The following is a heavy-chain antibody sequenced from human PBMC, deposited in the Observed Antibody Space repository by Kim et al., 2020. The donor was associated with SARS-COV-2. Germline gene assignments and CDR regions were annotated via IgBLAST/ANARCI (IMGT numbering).Heavy chain of an antibody. CDR1: GGSISSSSYY. D-gene: IGHD3-10*01. CDR2: IYYSGST. J-gene: IGHJ4*02. V-gene: IGHV4-39*01. Sequence: SETLSLTCTVSGGSISSSSYYWGWIRQPPGKGLEWIGSIYYSGSTYYNPSLKSRVTISVDTSKNQFSLKLSSVTAADTAVYYCARILWGSFDYWGQGTLVTVSS. CDR3: ARILWGSFDY.